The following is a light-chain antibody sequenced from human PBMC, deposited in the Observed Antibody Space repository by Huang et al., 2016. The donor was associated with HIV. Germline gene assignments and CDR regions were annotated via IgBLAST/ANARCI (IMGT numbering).Light chain of an antibody. V-gene: IGKV1-39*01. CDR1: QGISSY. CDR2: AAS. Sequence: DIQMTQSPSSLSASVGDRVTITCRASQGISSYLNWYQQKPGKAPKLLIYAASSLQSGVPSRFSGSGSGTDFTLTISSLQPEDFATYYCQQSYSLLTFGGGTKVEIK. CDR3: QQSYSLLT. J-gene: IGKJ4*01.